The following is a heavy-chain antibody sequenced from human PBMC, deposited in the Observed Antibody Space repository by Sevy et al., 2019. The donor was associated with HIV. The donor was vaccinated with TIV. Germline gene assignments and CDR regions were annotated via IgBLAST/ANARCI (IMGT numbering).Heavy chain of an antibody. J-gene: IGHJ4*02. CDR2: ISSNGRST. CDR3: AVTKYCRILDSDQAFDY. V-gene: IGHV3-64*01. CDR1: GFTFSSYA. Sequence: GGSLRLSCAASGFTFSSYAMHWVRQAPGKGLEYISTISSNGRSTYYANSVKGRFTISRDNSKNTLYLQMGSLRTEDMTVYYYAVTKYCRILDSDQAFDYWGQGELVTVSS. D-gene: IGHD2-2*01.